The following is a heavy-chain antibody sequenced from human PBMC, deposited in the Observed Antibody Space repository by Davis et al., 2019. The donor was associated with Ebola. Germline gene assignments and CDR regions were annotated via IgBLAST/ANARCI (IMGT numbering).Heavy chain of an antibody. J-gene: IGHJ5*02. V-gene: IGHV4-59*01. CDR2: IYYSGST. CDR1: GGSISSYY. Sequence: MPSETLSLTCTVSGGSISSYYWSWIRQPPGKGLEWIGYIYYSGSTNYNPSLKSRVTISVDTSKNQFSLKLSSVTAADTAVYYCARAPGRITIFGVVSNWFDPWGQGTLVTVSS. D-gene: IGHD3-3*01. CDR3: ARAPGRITIFGVVSNWFDP.